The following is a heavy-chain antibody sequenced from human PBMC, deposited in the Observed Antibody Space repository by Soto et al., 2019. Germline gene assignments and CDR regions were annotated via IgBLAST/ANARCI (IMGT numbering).Heavy chain of an antibody. CDR2: ISTYKGDT. D-gene: IGHD4-17*01. CDR3: AREANCRTTATNFAY. V-gene: IGHV1-18*01. CDR1: GYTLTSYG. J-gene: IGHJ4*02. Sequence: QVHLVQSGAEVKKPGASVKVSCKTSGYTLTSYGITWVRQAPGQGLQWMGWISTYKGDTNYTQILQDRVTMTTDTSTRTVYMELRSLTSDDTAVYYCAREANCRTTATNFAYWGQGTLVTVSS.